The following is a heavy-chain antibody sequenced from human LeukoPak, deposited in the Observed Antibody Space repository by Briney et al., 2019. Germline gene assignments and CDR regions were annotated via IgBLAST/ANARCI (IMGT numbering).Heavy chain of an antibody. Sequence: ASVKVSCKASGYTFTNYYMHWVRQAPGQRLEWMGWINAGNGNTKYSQKFQGRVTITRDTSASTAYMELSSLRSEDTAVYYCARDGVMTATPYYFDYWGQGTLVTVSS. J-gene: IGHJ4*02. D-gene: IGHD2-21*02. V-gene: IGHV1-3*01. CDR3: ARDGVMTATPYYFDY. CDR1: GYTFTNYY. CDR2: INAGNGNT.